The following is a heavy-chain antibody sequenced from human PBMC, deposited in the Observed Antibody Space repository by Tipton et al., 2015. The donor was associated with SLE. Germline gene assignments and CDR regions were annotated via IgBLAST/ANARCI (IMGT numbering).Heavy chain of an antibody. CDR1: GGSFSGYY. CDR3: ARHGDYDDWYFDL. J-gene: IGHJ2*01. Sequence: TLSLTCAVYGGSFSGYYWSWIRQPPGKGLEWIGEINHSGSTNYNPSLKSRVTISVDTSKNQFSLKLSSVTAADTAVYYCARHGDYDDWYFDLWGRGTLVTVSS. D-gene: IGHD4-17*01. V-gene: IGHV4-34*01. CDR2: INHSGST.